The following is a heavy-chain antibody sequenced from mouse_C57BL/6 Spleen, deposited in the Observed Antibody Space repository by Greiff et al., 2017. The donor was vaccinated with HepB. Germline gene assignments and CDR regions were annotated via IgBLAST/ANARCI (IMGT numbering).Heavy chain of an antibody. D-gene: IGHD1-1*01. V-gene: IGHV1-55*01. CDR1: GYTFTSYW. J-gene: IGHJ2*01. CDR3: ARKAYYYGSSYYFDY. CDR2: IYPGSGST. Sequence: VQLQQSGAELVKPGASVKMSCKASGYTFTSYWITWVKQRPGQGLEWIGDIYPGSGSTNYNEKFKSKATLTVDTSSSTAYMQLSSLTSEDSAVYYCARKAYYYGSSYYFDYWGQGTTLPVSS.